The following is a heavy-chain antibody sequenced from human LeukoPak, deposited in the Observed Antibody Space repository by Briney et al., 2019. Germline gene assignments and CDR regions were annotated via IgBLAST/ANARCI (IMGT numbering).Heavy chain of an antibody. CDR1: GFTFSSYS. V-gene: IGHV3-23*01. CDR3: AVETEDYGDYGVSFDY. D-gene: IGHD4-17*01. Sequence: QTGGSLRLSCAASGFTFSSYSMGWVRQAPGKGLEWVSDISGGGDDTWYADSVRGRFTISRDNSKNTVYLQMNSLRAEDTAVYYCAVETEDYGDYGVSFDYWGQGTLVTVSS. CDR2: ISGGGDDT. J-gene: IGHJ4*02.